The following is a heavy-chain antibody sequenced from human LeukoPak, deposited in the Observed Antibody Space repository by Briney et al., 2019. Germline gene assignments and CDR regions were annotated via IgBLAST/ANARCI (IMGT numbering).Heavy chain of an antibody. CDR3: AADAGRGYDSSGCLNY. D-gene: IGHD3-22*01. Sequence: SVKVSCKASGFTFTSSAMQWVRQARGQRLEWIGWIVVGSGNTNYAQKFQERVTITRDMSTSTAYMELSSLRSKDTAVYYCAADAGRGYDSSGCLNYWGQGTLVTVSS. J-gene: IGHJ4*02. CDR2: IVVGSGNT. CDR1: GFTFTSSA. V-gene: IGHV1-58*02.